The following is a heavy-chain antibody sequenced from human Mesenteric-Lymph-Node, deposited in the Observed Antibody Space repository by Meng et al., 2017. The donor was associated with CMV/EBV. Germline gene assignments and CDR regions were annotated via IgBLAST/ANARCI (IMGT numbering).Heavy chain of an antibody. CDR1: GGSISSGNFH. CDR2: IYDSGST. D-gene: IGHD4-17*01. Sequence: SETLSLTCTVSGGSISSGNFHWNWIRQPPGKGLEWIGFIYDSGSTYYNPSLKSRVTLSVDTSKNQFSLRVNSVTAADTAVYYCARGKTPVNSFDPWGQGTLVTVSS. CDR3: ARGKTPVNSFDP. J-gene: IGHJ5*02. V-gene: IGHV4-30-4*08.